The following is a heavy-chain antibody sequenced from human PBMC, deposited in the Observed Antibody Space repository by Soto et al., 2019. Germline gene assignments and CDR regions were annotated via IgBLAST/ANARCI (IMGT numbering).Heavy chain of an antibody. J-gene: IGHJ3*02. CDR1: GFTFSSYA. CDR3: AKDLDFGVVIIQTDAFDI. D-gene: IGHD3-3*01. CDR2: ISGSGGST. V-gene: IGHV3-23*01. Sequence: PGGSLRLSCAASGFTFSSYAMSWVRQAPGKGLEWVSAISGSGGSTYYADSVKGRFTISRDNSKNTLYLQMNSLRAEDTAVYYCAKDLDFGVVIIQTDAFDIWGQGTMVTVSS.